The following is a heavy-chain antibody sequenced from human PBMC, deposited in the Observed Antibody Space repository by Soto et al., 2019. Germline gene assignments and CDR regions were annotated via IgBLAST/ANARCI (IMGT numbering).Heavy chain of an antibody. Sequence: PGESLKISCKGSGYSFTSYWIGWVRQMPGKGLEWMGIIYPGDSDTRYSPSFQGQVTISADKSISTAYLQWSSLKASDTAMYYCARHTQPGPLRFSVMRLPVANWIDPPCQATRVTVAS. CDR3: ARHTQPGPLRFSVMRLPVANWIDP. J-gene: IGHJ5*02. V-gene: IGHV5-51*01. CDR1: GYSFTSYW. CDR2: IYPGDSDT. D-gene: IGHD3-3*01.